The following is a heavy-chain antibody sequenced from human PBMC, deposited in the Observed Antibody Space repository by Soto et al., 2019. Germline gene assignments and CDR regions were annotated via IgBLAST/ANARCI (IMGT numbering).Heavy chain of an antibody. V-gene: IGHV3-23*01. CDR1: GFTFSSYA. CDR2: ISGSGGST. CDR3: AKRATGTYFDY. D-gene: IGHD1-1*01. J-gene: IGHJ4*02. Sequence: EVQLLESGGGLVQPGGSLRLSCAASGFTFSSYAMNWVRQAPGKGLEWVSVISGSGGSTYYADSVKGRFTISRDNSKNTLDLQMNSLRAEDTDVYYCAKRATGTYFDYWGQGTLVTVSS.